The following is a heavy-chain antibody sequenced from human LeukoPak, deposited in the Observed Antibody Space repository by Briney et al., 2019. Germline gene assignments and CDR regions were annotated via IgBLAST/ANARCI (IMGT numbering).Heavy chain of an antibody. CDR3: ARDSSGWYSYYYGMDV. Sequence: GGSLRLSCAASGFTFSDFYMSWIRQAPGKGLEWISYISNSGDTAYFADSVKGRFTISRDNAKNSLYLQMNSLRAEDTAVYYCARDSSGWYSYYYGMDVWGQGTTVTVSS. J-gene: IGHJ6*02. CDR1: GFTFSDFY. V-gene: IGHV3-11*04. CDR2: ISNSGDTA. D-gene: IGHD6-19*01.